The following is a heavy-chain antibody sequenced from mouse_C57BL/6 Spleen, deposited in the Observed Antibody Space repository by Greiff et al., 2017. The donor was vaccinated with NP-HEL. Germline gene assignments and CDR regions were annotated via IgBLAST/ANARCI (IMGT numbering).Heavy chain of an antibody. J-gene: IGHJ4*01. D-gene: IGHD4-1*01. V-gene: IGHV5-17*01. Sequence: EVQLVESGGGLVKPGGSLKLSCAASGFTFSDYGMHWVRQAPEKGLEWVAYISSGSSTIYYADTVKGRFTISRDNAKNTLVLQMTSLRSEDTAMYYCARAGTSYYYAMDYWGQGTSVTVSS. CDR1: GFTFSDYG. CDR3: ARAGTSYYYAMDY. CDR2: ISSGSSTI.